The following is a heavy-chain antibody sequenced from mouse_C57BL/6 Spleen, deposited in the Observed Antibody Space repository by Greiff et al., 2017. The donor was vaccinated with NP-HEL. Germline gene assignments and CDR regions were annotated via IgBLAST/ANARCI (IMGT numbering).Heavy chain of an antibody. D-gene: IGHD3-2*02. CDR1: GFSFNTYA. J-gene: IGHJ2*01. V-gene: IGHV10-1*01. CDR2: IRSKSNNYAT. CDR3: VRQGSSGFFDY. Sequence: EVQLVESGGGLVQPKGSLKLSCAASGFSFNTYAMNWVRQAPGKGLEWVARIRSKSNNYATYYADSVKDRFTISRDDSESMLYLQMNNLKTEDTAMYYCVRQGSSGFFDYWGQGTTLTVSS.